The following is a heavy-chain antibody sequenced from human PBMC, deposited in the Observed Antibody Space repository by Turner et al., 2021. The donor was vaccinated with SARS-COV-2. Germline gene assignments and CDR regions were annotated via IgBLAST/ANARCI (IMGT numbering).Heavy chain of an antibody. Sequence: QLQLQESGPGLVKPSETLSLSCTVSGGSISSSSYYWGWIRQPPGKGLEWGGNIYYSGITYYNPSRKSRVTISVDTSKNQFSLKLSSVTAADTAVYYCAGEVVAATRPYYYGMDVWGQGTTVTVSS. CDR1: GGSISSSSYY. D-gene: IGHD2-15*01. CDR2: IYYSGIT. V-gene: IGHV4-39*02. CDR3: AGEVVAATRPYYYGMDV. J-gene: IGHJ6*02.